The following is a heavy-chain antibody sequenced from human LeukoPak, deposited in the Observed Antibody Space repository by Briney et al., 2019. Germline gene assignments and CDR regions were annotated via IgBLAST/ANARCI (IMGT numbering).Heavy chain of an antibody. Sequence: SETLSLTCAVYGVSFSGYYWSWIRQPPGKGLEWVGEINHSGSTNYNPSLKSRVTISVDTSKNQFSLKLSSVTAADTAVYYCAREVIFGVVIMRNWFDPWGQGTLVTVSS. D-gene: IGHD3-3*01. V-gene: IGHV4-34*01. J-gene: IGHJ5*02. CDR2: INHSGST. CDR3: AREVIFGVVIMRNWFDP. CDR1: GVSFSGYY.